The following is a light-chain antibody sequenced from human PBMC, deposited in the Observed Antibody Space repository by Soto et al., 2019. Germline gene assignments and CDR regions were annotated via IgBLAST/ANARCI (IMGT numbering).Light chain of an antibody. CDR2: DNN. CDR3: QSYDRSLRGSV. V-gene: IGLV1-40*01. J-gene: IGLJ2*01. Sequence: QLVLTQPPSVSGAPGQRVTISCTGSSSNFGAGYDVHWYQHLPGAAPKLLIYDNNNRPSGVPDRFSGSRSGTSASLAITGLQTADDGDYYCQSYDRSLRGSVFGGGTQLTVL. CDR1: SSNFGAGYD.